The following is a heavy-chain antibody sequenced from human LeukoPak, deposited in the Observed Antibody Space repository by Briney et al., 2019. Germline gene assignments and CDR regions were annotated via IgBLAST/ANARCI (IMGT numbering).Heavy chain of an antibody. Sequence: GRSLRLYCAASGFTFDDYAMHWVRQAPGKGLEWVSGISWNSGSIDYADSVKGRFTISRDNAKSSLYLQMNSLRPEDTAFYYCTKDRLFLHDALDIWGQGTMDTVSS. V-gene: IGHV3-9*01. D-gene: IGHD2-21*01. CDR1: GFTFDDYA. J-gene: IGHJ3*02. CDR2: ISWNSGSI. CDR3: TKDRLFLHDALDI.